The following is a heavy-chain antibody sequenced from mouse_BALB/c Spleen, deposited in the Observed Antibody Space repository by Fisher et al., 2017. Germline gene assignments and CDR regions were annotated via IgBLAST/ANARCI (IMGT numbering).Heavy chain of an antibody. V-gene: IGHV1-9*01. D-gene: IGHD1-1*01. CDR3: ASALSSSYAMDY. Sequence: KFKGKATFTADTSSNTAYMQLSSLTSEDSAVYYCASALSSSYAMDYWGQGTSVTVSS. J-gene: IGHJ4*01.